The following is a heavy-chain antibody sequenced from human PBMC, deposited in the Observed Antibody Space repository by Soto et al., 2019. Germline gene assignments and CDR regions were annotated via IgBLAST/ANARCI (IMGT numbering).Heavy chain of an antibody. CDR2: IYYSADT. D-gene: IGHD3-3*02. CDR3: ARNPPHFCASSTCHALDR. Sequence: QVQLQESGPGLVKPSQTLSLTCTVSGDSISTARYYWNWIRHHPGKGLEWIGYIYYSADTSYNPSLPSRVFISVDTSQNPFALKLSGVTAADTAVYYCARNPPHFCASSTCHALDRWGQGTMVTVSS. V-gene: IGHV4-31*03. J-gene: IGHJ3*01. CDR1: GDSISTARYY.